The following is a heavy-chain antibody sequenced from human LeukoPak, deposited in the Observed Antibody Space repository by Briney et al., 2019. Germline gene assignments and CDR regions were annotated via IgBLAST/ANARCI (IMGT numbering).Heavy chain of an antibody. Sequence: ASVKVSCKASGYTFTSYGISWVRQAPGQGLEWMGWISAYNGNTNYAQKLQGRVTMTTDTSTSTAYMELRSLRSEDTAVYYCARSPAGDYLDAFDIWGQGTMVTVSS. J-gene: IGHJ3*02. D-gene: IGHD4-17*01. CDR2: ISAYNGNT. V-gene: IGHV1-18*01. CDR3: ARSPAGDYLDAFDI. CDR1: GYTFTSYG.